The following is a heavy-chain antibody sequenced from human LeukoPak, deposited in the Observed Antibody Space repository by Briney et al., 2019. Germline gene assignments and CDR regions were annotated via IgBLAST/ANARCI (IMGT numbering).Heavy chain of an antibody. D-gene: IGHD6-19*01. CDR1: GYTFTGYY. CDR2: INPNSGGT. J-gene: IGHJ3*02. Sequence: ASVKVSCKASGYTFTGYYMHWVRQAPGQGLEWMGWINPNSGGTNYAQKFQGRVTMTRDTSISTAYMELSSLRSEDTAVYYCARGAPRYSSAWDAFDIWGQGTMVTVSS. CDR3: ARGAPRYSSAWDAFDI. V-gene: IGHV1-2*02.